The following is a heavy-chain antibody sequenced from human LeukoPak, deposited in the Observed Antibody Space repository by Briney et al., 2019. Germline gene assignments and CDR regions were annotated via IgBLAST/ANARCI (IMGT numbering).Heavy chain of an antibody. CDR3: ARRNPLSIAAAGNGFDP. J-gene: IGHJ5*02. CDR2: IYYSGST. Sequence: PSETLSLTCAVYGGSFSGYYWSWIRQPPGKGLEWIGYIYYSGSTNYNPSLKSRVTISVDTSKNQFSLKLSSVTAADTAVYYCARRNPLSIAAAGNGFDPWGQGTLVTVSS. CDR1: GGSFSGYY. D-gene: IGHD6-13*01. V-gene: IGHV4-59*08.